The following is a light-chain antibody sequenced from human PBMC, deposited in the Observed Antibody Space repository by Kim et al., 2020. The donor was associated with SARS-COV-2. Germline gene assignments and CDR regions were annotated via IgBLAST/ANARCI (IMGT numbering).Light chain of an antibody. CDR1: SSNIGGGHD. CDR3: QSYDNNLNWV. Sequence: GRRVTISCTGSSSNIGGGHDVHWYQQLPGTAPKLLIYGNSNRPSGVPDRFSGSKSGTSASLAVTGLQAEDEADYYCQSYDNNLNWVFGGGTKVTVL. J-gene: IGLJ3*02. CDR2: GNS. V-gene: IGLV1-40*01.